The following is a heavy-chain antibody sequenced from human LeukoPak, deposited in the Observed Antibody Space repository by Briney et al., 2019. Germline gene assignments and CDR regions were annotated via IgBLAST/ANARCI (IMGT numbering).Heavy chain of an antibody. CDR3: ARLTYCSGGSCYTFYAFDI. CDR1: GGSISSYY. CDR2: IYYSGST. J-gene: IGHJ3*02. V-gene: IGHV4-59*08. Sequence: SETLSLTCTVSGGSISSYYWSWIRQPPGKGLEWIGYIYYSGSTNYNPSLKSRVTISVDTSKNQFSLKLSSVTAADTAVYYCARLTYCSGGSCYTFYAFDIWGQGTMVTVSS. D-gene: IGHD2-15*01.